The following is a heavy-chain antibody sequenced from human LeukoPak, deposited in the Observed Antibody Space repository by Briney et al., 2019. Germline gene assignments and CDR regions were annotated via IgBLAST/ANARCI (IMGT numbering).Heavy chain of an antibody. V-gene: IGHV4-59*08. D-gene: IGHD5-18*01. CDR1: GGSITSYY. CDR2: IYYSGST. CDR3: ARQTPGYRAGSIDY. Sequence: SETLSLTCTVSGGSITSYYWSWIRQPPGKGLEWIGYIYYSGSTNYNPSLKSRVTISVDTSKNQFSLKLTSLTAADTAVYYCARQTPGYRAGSIDYWGQGTLVTVSS. J-gene: IGHJ4*02.